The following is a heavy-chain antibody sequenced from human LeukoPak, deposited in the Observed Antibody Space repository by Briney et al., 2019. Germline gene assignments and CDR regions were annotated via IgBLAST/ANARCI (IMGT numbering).Heavy chain of an antibody. CDR2: VFDSGRT. J-gene: IGHJ4*02. Sequence: SETLSLTCTVSGGSMTTHHWNWIRQTPGKGLEWIGYVFDSGRTKENPSLKSRVTLSADTSKDQLSLRLSSVTAADTAVYYCTTIKRGNIFGYFDFWGQGILVTVSS. CDR3: TTIKRGNIFGYFDF. D-gene: IGHD5-18*01. V-gene: IGHV4-59*11. CDR1: GGSMTTHH.